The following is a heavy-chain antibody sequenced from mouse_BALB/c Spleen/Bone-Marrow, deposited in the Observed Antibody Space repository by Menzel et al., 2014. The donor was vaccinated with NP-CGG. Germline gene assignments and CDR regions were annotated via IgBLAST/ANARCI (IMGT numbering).Heavy chain of an antibody. V-gene: IGHV14-3*02. J-gene: IGHJ3*01. CDR3: ARGGNYGWFAY. D-gene: IGHD2-1*01. CDR1: GFNIKDTY. CDR2: IDPANGDI. Sequence: VQLQQSGAELVKPGASVKLSCTASGFNIKDTYMHWVKQRPEQGLEWIGRIDPANGDIIYDPKFQGKATITADTSSNTAYLQLSSLTSEDTAVYYCARGGNYGWFAYWGQGTLVTVPA.